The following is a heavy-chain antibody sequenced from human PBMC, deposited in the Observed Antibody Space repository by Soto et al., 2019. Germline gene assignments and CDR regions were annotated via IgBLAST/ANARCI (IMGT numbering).Heavy chain of an antibody. J-gene: IGHJ6*02. CDR2: IIPIFGTA. D-gene: IGHD5-12*01. CDR3: ARKTVDIGMDV. CDR1: GGTFSSYA. Sequence: AASVKVSCKASGGTFSSYAISWVRQAPGQGLEWMGGIIPIFGTANYAQKFQGRVTITADKSTSTAYMELSSLRSEDTAAYYCARKTVDIGMDVWGQGTTVTVSS. V-gene: IGHV1-69*06.